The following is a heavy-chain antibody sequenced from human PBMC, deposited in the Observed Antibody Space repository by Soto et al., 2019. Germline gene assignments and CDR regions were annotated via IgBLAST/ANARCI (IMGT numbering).Heavy chain of an antibody. J-gene: IGHJ6*02. D-gene: IGHD2-21*02. V-gene: IGHV4-30-4*01. CDR1: GGSMNIDHYH. Sequence: QLQLQESGPGLVRPSQTLSLTCTVSGGSMNIDHYHWTWLRQAPGKGLEWNGYIHYRGSIQSNPSLQSRPTMSVDTSKNLFSLNLSSVTAADTAVYFCVREDGGGDRDYYGLDVWGQGTTVTVSS. CDR3: VREDGGGDRDYYGLDV. CDR2: IHYRGSI.